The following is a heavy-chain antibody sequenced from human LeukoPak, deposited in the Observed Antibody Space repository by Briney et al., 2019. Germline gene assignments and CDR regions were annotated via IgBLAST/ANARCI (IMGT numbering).Heavy chain of an antibody. CDR1: GDSIDSGSYY. CDR3: AREQANYDFWSGDFDY. CDR2: IYTSGST. Sequence: SETLSLTCAVSGDSIDSGSYYWSWIRQPAGKGLEWIGRIYTSGSTNYNPSLKSRVTMSVDTSKNQFSLKLSSVTAADTAVYYCAREQANYDFWSGDFDYWGQGTLVTVSS. J-gene: IGHJ4*02. V-gene: IGHV4-61*02. D-gene: IGHD3-3*01.